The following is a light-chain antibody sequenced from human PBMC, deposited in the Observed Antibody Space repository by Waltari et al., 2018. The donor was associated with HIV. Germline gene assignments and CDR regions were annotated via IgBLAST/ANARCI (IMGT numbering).Light chain of an antibody. J-gene: IGLJ2*01. Sequence: QSALTQPASVSGSPGQSITISCTGTNSDVGGYNFVSWYQRHPGKAPKLLIFEVTNRPSGISSRFSGSKSGNTAAMTISGLQAEDEADYYCSSYTSTTTIVFGGGTKVTVL. CDR1: NSDVGGYNF. CDR3: SSYTSTTTIV. CDR2: EVT. V-gene: IGLV2-14*01.